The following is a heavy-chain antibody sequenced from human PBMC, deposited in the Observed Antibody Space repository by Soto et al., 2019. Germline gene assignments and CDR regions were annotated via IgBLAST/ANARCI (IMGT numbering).Heavy chain of an antibody. CDR2: ISSSGSTI. J-gene: IGHJ4*02. CDR3: AIQYYYDSSGYYYESRFYD. CDR1: GFTFSDYY. Sequence: QVQLVESGGGLVKPGGSLRLSCAASGFTFSDYYMSWIRQAPGKGLEWVSYISSSGSTIYYADSVKGRFTISRDNAKNSLYLQMNSLRGEDTAVYYCAIQYYYDSSGYYYESRFYDWGQGTLVTVSS. D-gene: IGHD3-22*01. V-gene: IGHV3-11*01.